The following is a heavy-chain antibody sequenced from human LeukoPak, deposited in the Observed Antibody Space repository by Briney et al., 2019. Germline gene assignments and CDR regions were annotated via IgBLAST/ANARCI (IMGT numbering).Heavy chain of an antibody. V-gene: IGHV3-23*01. CDR3: AKGDSSSWYIYFDY. CDR2: ISGSGGST. CDR1: GFTFSSYA. J-gene: IGHJ4*02. Sequence: PGGSLRLSCAASGFTFSSYAKSWVRQAPGKGLEWVSAISGSGGSTYYADSVKGRFTISRDNSKNTLYLQMNSLRAEDTAVYYCAKGDSSSWYIYFDYWGQGTLVTVSS. D-gene: IGHD6-13*01.